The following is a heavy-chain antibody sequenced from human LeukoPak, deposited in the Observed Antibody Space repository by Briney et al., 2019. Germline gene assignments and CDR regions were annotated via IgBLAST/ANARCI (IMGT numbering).Heavy chain of an antibody. CDR2: IRQDGSEK. CDR3: AGEVAATGFDY. V-gene: IGHV3-7*03. CDR1: EFTFSNYW. J-gene: IGHJ4*02. Sequence: GGSLRLSCAASEFTFSNYWMSWVRQAPGKGLEWVANIRQDGSEKYYVDSVKGRFTISRDNAKNSLFLQMNSLRAEDTAVYYCAGEVAATGFDYWGQGTLVTVSS. D-gene: IGHD6-19*01.